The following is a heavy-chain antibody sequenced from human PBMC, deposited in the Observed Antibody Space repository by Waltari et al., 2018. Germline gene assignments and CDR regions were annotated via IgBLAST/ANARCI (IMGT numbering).Heavy chain of an antibody. D-gene: IGHD1-26*01. CDR1: GYTFTDYH. CDR3: ARDPGPIMGAPDL. V-gene: IGHV1-2*02. CDR2: FNPKNGDS. J-gene: IGHJ5*02. Sequence: QAQLVQSGSEVKKPGASVKISCQASGYTFTDYHLHWCRQTPGQGFEGMGWFNPKNGDSNSAEKFLGRVTMTRDTSIDTVYLDLSGLRSDDTAIFFCARDPGPIMGAPDLWGQGTQVTVSS.